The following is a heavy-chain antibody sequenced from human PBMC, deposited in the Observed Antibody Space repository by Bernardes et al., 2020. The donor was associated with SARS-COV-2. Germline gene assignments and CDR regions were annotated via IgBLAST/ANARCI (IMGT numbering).Heavy chain of an antibody. CDR1: GGSFSGYY. V-gene: IGHV4-4*07. J-gene: IGHJ6*02. Sequence: SETLSLTCAVYGGSFSGYYWSWIRQPAGKGLEWIGRIYTSGSTNYNPSLKSRVTISVDTSKNQFSLKLSSVTAADTAVYYCARDGPPLYSIHYYYGMDVWGQGTTVTVSS. CDR3: ARDGPPLYSIHYYYGMDV. CDR2: IYTSGST. D-gene: IGHD4-4*01.